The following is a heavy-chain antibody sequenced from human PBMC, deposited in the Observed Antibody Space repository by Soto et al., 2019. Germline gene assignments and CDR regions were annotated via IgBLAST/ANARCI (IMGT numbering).Heavy chain of an antibody. D-gene: IGHD6-19*01. Sequence: ASVKVSCKASGFTFTSSAVQWVLQARGQRLEWIGWIVVGSGNTNYAQKFQERVTITRDMSTSTAYMELSSLRSEDTAVYYCAADRTTVAGSSYWGQGTLVTVSS. J-gene: IGHJ4*02. CDR2: IVVGSGNT. V-gene: IGHV1-58*01. CDR1: GFTFTSSA. CDR3: AADRTTVAGSSY.